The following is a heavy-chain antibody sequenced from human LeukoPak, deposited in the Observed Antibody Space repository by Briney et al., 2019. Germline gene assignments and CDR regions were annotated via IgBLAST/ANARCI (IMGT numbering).Heavy chain of an antibody. CDR2: IYYSGST. D-gene: IGHD3-9*01. CDR1: AGSISDYY. CDR3: ARDRYFAWLLEADAFDI. J-gene: IGHJ3*02. Sequence: PSETLSLTSTVSAGSISDYYWSWIRQPPGKGLEWIGYIYYSGSTNYNPSLKSRVTISVDTSKNLFSLNLSSVTAADTAVYYCARDRYFAWLLEADAFDIWRQGTMVTVSS. V-gene: IGHV4-59*01.